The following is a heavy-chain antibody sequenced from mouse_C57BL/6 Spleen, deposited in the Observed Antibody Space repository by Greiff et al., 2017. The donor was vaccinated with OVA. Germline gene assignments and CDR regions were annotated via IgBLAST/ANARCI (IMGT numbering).Heavy chain of an antibody. D-gene: IGHD2-4*01. CDR3: AKGYDYDYWYFDV. J-gene: IGHJ1*03. CDR1: GYTFTSYW. Sequence: QVQLQQPGAELVRPGSSVKLSCKASGYTFTSYWMDWVKQRPGQGLEWIGNIYPSDSETHYNQKFKDKATLTVDKSSSTAYMQLSSLTSEDSAVYYCAKGYDYDYWYFDVWGTGTTDTVSS. V-gene: IGHV1-61*01. CDR2: IYPSDSET.